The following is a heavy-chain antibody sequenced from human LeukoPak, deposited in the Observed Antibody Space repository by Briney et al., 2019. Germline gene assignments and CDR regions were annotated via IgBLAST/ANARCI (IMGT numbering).Heavy chain of an antibody. CDR1: GGSISSSSYY. J-gene: IGHJ6*02. Sequence: SETLSLTCTVSGGSISSSSYYWGWIRQPPGKGLEWIGEINHSGSTNYNPSLKSRVTISVDTSKNQFSLKLSSVTAADTAVYYCGGDPYYYYGMDVWGQGTTVTVSS. CDR2: INHSGST. D-gene: IGHD2-21*01. V-gene: IGHV4-39*07. CDR3: GGDPYYYYGMDV.